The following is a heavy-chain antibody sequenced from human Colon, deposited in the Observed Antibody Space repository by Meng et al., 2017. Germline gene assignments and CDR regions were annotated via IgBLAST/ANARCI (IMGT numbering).Heavy chain of an antibody. CDR1: GASVSVNSY. CDR3: ARHGGYYQDF. Sequence: QVPVPDAGPGLVKPSETLSLACSVSGASVSVNSYWSWVRQPPGRGLEWIGQIDHRGSAYYRPSLNSRVTMSLDKSRNQFSLRLTSVTAADTAVYYCARHGGYYQDFWGQGTLVTVSS. CDR2: IDHRGSA. D-gene: IGHD4-23*01. V-gene: IGHV4-4*02. J-gene: IGHJ4*02.